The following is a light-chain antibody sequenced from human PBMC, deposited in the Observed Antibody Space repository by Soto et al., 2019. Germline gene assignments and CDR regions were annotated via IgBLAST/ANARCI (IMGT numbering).Light chain of an antibody. J-gene: IGKJ1*01. CDR3: QHYNNWPPWT. CDR2: RAS. V-gene: IGKV3-15*01. Sequence: EIVMTQSPATLSLSPGERATLSCRASQSVSRNLAWYQQKPGQAPRLLIYRASTRATGIPARFSGSGSGTEFTLTISSLQSEDFAVYYCQHYNNWPPWTFGQGTKVEIK. CDR1: QSVSRN.